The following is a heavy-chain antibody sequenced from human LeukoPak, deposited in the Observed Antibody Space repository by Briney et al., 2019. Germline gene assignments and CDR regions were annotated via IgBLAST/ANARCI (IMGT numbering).Heavy chain of an antibody. CDR2: INPNSGGT. CDR1: GYTFTGYY. J-gene: IGHJ4*02. Sequence: ASVKVSCKASGYTFTGYYMHWVRQAPGQGLEWMGWINPNSGGTNFAQKFQGRVTMTRDTSISTAYMELSRLRSDDTAVYYCARANWHRPDFDYWGQGTLVTVSS. V-gene: IGHV1-2*02. D-gene: IGHD1-1*01. CDR3: ARANWHRPDFDY.